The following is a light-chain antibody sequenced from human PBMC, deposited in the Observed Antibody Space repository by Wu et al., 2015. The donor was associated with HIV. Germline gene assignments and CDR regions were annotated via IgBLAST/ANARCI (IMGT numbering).Light chain of an antibody. CDR3: QQYISAPVS. Sequence: EIVLTQSPGTLSLSPGERATLSCRASQSVNGNYLAWYQQKPGRAPRLLIYHASSRATGIPDRFSGSGSGTDFTLTITRLEPEDFAVFYCQQYISAPVSFGQGTKLEIK. CDR2: HAS. J-gene: IGKJ2*03. V-gene: IGKV3-20*01. CDR1: QSVNGNY.